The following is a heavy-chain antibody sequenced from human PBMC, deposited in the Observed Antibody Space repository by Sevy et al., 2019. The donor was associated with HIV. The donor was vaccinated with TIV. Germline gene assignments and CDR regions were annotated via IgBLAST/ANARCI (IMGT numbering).Heavy chain of an antibody. CDR3: ATAPGYYDSAPFDY. Sequence: GGSLRLSCAVSGFTFNNAWMNWVRQAPGTGLQWVGLIKSKIDGETTGYAAPVKGRFTISRDDSKNTLFLQMNSLKIEDTAVYYCATAPGYYDSAPFDYWGPGTLVTVSS. V-gene: IGHV3-15*01. J-gene: IGHJ4*02. D-gene: IGHD3-22*01. CDR2: IKSKIDGETT. CDR1: GFTFNNAW.